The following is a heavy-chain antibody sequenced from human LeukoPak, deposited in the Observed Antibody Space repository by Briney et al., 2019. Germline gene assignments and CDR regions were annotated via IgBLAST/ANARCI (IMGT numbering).Heavy chain of an antibody. J-gene: IGHJ4*02. CDR2: IKQEGSEK. CDR1: GFTFSSYA. D-gene: IGHD4-23*01. V-gene: IGHV3-7*03. CDR3: AKERGPYGGNSVVDY. Sequence: PGGSLRLSCAASGFTFSSYAMSWVRQAPGKGLEWVANIKQEGSEKYYVDSVKGRFTISRDNAKNSLYLQMNSLRAEDTAVYYCAKERGPYGGNSVVDYWGQGTLVTVSS.